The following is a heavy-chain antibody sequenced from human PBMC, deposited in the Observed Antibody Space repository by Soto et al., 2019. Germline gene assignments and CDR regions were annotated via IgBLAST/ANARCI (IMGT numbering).Heavy chain of an antibody. V-gene: IGHV4-4*07. CDR2: IYTSGCT. CDR3: ASDKVAAAGRARWFDP. CDR1: GGFISSYY. Sequence: PSETLSLTCTVSGGFISSYYWSWIRQPAGKGLEWIGRIYTSGCTNYNPSLKSRVTMSVDTSKNQFSLKLSSVTAADTAVYYCASDKVAAAGRARWFDPWGQGTLVTVSS. D-gene: IGHD6-13*01. J-gene: IGHJ5*02.